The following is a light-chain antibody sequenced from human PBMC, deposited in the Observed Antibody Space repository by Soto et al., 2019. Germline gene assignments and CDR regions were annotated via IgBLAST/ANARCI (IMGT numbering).Light chain of an antibody. J-gene: IGKJ4*01. V-gene: IGKV3-11*01. CDR2: DAS. CDR3: QHRYNWPLT. Sequence: DIVLTQSPATLSLSPGERATLSGRASQSISSVLAWYQQKPGKAPKLLIYDASNMATGIPARFSGSGSGTDFTLTISSLDHEDFAVYYCQHRYNWPLTFGGGSKVEIK. CDR1: QSISSV.